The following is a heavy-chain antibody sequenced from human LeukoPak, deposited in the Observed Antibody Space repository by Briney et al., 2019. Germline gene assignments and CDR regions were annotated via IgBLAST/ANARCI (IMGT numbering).Heavy chain of an antibody. D-gene: IGHD3-9*01. CDR3: AKWGDYDVLTGYYVSDY. V-gene: IGHV3-23*01. J-gene: IGHJ4*02. CDR2: ITGSGGNT. Sequence: GGSLRLSCAASGFTFSNYAMSWVRQAPGKGLEWVSAITGSGGNTYYADSVKGRLTISRDSSKNTVFLQMNSLRAEDTAVYYCAKWGDYDVLTGYYVSDYWGQGTLVTVSS. CDR1: GFTFSNYA.